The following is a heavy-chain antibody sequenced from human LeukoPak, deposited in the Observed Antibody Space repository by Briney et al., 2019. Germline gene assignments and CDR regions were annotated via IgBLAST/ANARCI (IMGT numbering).Heavy chain of an antibody. J-gene: IGHJ4*02. CDR2: IYYSGST. D-gene: IGHD6-19*01. CDR3: ARGWRTYSSGFYG. V-gene: IGHV4-39*07. CDR1: GGSISSSSYY. Sequence: SETLSLTCTVSGGSISSSSYYWGWIRQPPGKGLEWIGSIYYSGSTYYSPSLKSRVTISLDTSKNQFSLKVNSVTAADAAVYYCARGWRTYSSGFYGWGQGTLVTVS.